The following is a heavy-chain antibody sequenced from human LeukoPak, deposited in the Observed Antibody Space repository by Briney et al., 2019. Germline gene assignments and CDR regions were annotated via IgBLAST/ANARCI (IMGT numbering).Heavy chain of an antibody. CDR1: GGSISSSSYY. J-gene: IGHJ4*02. CDR3: AREGLHYYDSSGYYSYFDY. D-gene: IGHD3-22*01. V-gene: IGHV4-39*07. CDR2: IYYSGST. Sequence: PSETLSLTCTVFGGSISSSSYYWGWIRQPPGKGLEWIGSIYYSGSTYYNPSLKSRVTISVDTSKNQFSLKLSSVTAADTAVYYCAREGLHYYDSSGYYSYFDYWGQGTLVTVSS.